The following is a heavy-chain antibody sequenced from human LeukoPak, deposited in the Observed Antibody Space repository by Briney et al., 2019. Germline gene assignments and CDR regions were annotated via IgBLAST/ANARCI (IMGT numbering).Heavy chain of an antibody. V-gene: IGHV3-15*01. D-gene: IGHD3-9*01. CDR2: IKSKTDGGTT. CDR3: TTDVPVLRYFDWLSPFDY. CDR1: GFTFSNAW. J-gene: IGHJ4*02. Sequence: GGSLRLSCAASGFTFSNAWMSWVRQAPGKGLEWVGRIKSKTDGGTTDYAAPVKGRFTISRNDSKNTLYLQMNSLKTEDTAAYYCTTDVPVLRYFDWLSPFDYWGQGTLVTVSS.